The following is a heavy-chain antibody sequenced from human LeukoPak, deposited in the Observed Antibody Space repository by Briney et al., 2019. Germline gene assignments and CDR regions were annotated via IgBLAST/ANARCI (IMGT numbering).Heavy chain of an antibody. CDR1: GLTFSSYS. D-gene: IGHD3-22*01. J-gene: IGHJ1*01. CDR2: ISSSSSYI. CDR3: ARGPAMIVVVNGPEYFQH. V-gene: IGHV3-21*01. Sequence: GGSLRLSCAASGLTFSSYSMNWVRQAPGKGLEWVSSISSSSSYIYYADSVKGRFTISRDNAKNSLYLQMNSLRAEDTAVYYCARGPAMIVVVNGPEYFQHWGQGTLVTVSS.